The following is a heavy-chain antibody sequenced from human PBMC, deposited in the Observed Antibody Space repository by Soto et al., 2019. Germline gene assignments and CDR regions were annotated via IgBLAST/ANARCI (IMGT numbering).Heavy chain of an antibody. CDR3: ARRNLYYDSDFDY. Sequence: SETLSLTCTVSGGSISSSIYYWGWIRQPPGKGLEWIGSIYYSGSTYYNPSLKSRVTISVDTSKNQFSLKLSSVTAADTAVYYCARRNLYYDSDFDYWGQGTLVTVSS. J-gene: IGHJ4*02. CDR1: GGSISSSIYY. CDR2: IYYSGST. V-gene: IGHV4-39*01. D-gene: IGHD3-22*01.